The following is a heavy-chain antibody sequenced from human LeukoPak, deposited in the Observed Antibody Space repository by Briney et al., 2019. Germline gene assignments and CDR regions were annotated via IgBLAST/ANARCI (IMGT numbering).Heavy chain of an antibody. D-gene: IGHD6-13*01. V-gene: IGHV4-59*01. CDR2: IYYSGST. CDR3: ARTIAAAGTSLFDY. J-gene: IGHJ4*02. Sequence: SETLSLTCTVSGGSISSYYWSWLRQPPGKGLEWIGYIYYSGSTNYNPSLKSRVTISVDTSKNQFSLKLSSVTAADTAVYYCARTIAAAGTSLFDYWGQGTLVTVSS. CDR1: GGSISSYY.